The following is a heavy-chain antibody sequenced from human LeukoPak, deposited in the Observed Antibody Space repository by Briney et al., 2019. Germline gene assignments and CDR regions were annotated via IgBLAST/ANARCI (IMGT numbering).Heavy chain of an antibody. J-gene: IGHJ5*02. V-gene: IGHV4-59*01. CDR3: VRQQLAANWFDP. CDR1: GGSISSYY. D-gene: IGHD6-13*01. CDR2: IYYSGGT. Sequence: SETLSLTCTVSGGSISSYYWSWIRQPPGKGLEWIGYIYYSGGTNYNPSLKSRVTISVDTSKNQFSLKLSSVTAADTAVYYCVRQQLAANWFDPWGQGTLVTVSS.